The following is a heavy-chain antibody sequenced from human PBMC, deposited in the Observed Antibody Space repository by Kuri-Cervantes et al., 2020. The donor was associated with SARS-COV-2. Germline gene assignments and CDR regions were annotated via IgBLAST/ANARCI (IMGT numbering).Heavy chain of an antibody. Sequence: LSLTCVASGFNFSNYGMHWVRQAPGKGLEWVSAIWYDGSNKHYRDSVKGRFTVSRDNSKKTLYVDMNSLRAEDTAVYYCARMASLRMKSSGFGDAFDIWAQGTLVTVSS. J-gene: IGHJ3*02. D-gene: IGHD3-22*01. CDR3: ARMASLRMKSSGFGDAFDI. V-gene: IGHV3-33*01. CDR1: GFNFSNYG. CDR2: IWYDGSNK.